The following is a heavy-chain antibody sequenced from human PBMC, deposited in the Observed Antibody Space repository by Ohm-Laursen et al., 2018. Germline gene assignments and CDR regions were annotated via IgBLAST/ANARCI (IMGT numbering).Heavy chain of an antibody. CDR1: GGSISSYY. J-gene: IGHJ6*02. D-gene: IGHD3-16*01. V-gene: IGHV4-59*07. CDR3: ARDNRGEYYYYGMDV. CDR2: IYYSGST. Sequence: SDTLSLTCTVSGGSISSYYWSWIRQPPGKGLEWIGYIYYSGSTNYNPSLKSRVTISVDTPKNQFSLKLSSVTAADTAVYYCARDNRGEYYYYGMDVWGQGTTVTVSS.